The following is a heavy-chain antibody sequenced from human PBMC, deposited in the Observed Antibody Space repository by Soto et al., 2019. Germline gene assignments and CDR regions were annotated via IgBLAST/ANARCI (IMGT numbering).Heavy chain of an antibody. CDR1: GFIFSSYA. CDR2: IRGSDGST. J-gene: IGHJ6*02. CDR3: AKYSDSSGDYYYGMDV. Sequence: EVQLLESGGGLVQPGGSLRLSCAASGFIFSSYAMSWVRQAPGKGLEWVSTIRGSDGSTYYADSVKGRFTISRDNSKNTLYLHMNSLRAEDTAVYYCAKYSDSSGDYYYGMDVWGQGTTVTVSS. V-gene: IGHV3-23*01. D-gene: IGHD6-6*01.